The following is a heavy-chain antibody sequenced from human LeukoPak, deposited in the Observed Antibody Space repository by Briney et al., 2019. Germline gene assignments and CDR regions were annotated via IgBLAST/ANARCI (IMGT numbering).Heavy chain of an antibody. CDR2: IRSKAYGGTT. Sequence: GGSLRLSCTASGFTFGGYAMSWFRQAPGKGLEWVGFIRSKAYGGTTEYAASVKGRFTISRDDSKSIAYLQMNSLKTEDTAVYYCTRDFLGDTYYYDSSGYYYFDYWGQGTLVTVSS. J-gene: IGHJ4*02. CDR1: GFTFGGYA. CDR3: TRDFLGDTYYYDSSGYYYFDY. V-gene: IGHV3-49*03. D-gene: IGHD3-22*01.